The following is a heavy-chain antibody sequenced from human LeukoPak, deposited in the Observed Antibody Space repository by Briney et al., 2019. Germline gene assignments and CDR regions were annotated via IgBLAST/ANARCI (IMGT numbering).Heavy chain of an antibody. CDR2: ISAYNGNT. D-gene: IGHD3-3*01. CDR1: GYTFTSYG. J-gene: IGHJ1*01. CDR3: ARGDDFWSGYYLFEYFQH. Sequence: GASVKVSCKASGYTFTSYGISWVRQAPGQGLEWMGWISAYNGNTNYAQKLQGRVTMTTDTSTSTAYMELRSLGSDDTAVYYCARGDDFWSGYYLFEYFQHWGQGTLVTVSS. V-gene: IGHV1-18*01.